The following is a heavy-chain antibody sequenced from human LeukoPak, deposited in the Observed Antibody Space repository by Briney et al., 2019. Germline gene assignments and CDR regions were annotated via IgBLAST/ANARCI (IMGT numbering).Heavy chain of an antibody. V-gene: IGHV3-48*04. CDR1: GFTFSSYS. Sequence: GGSLRLSCAASGFTFSSYSMNWVRQAPGKGLEWGSYISSSSSTIYYADSVKGRFTISRDNAKNSLYLQMNSLRAEDTAVYYCARGIRIGRFGELTLVDYWGQGTLVTVSS. CDR2: ISSSSSTI. J-gene: IGHJ4*02. CDR3: ARGIRIGRFGELTLVDY. D-gene: IGHD3-10*01.